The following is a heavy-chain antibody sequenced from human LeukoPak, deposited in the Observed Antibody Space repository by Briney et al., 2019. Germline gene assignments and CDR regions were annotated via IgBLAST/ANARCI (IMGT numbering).Heavy chain of an antibody. Sequence: GESLKISCKGSGYSFTDFWIGWVRQMPGKGLEWMALIYPADSDTRYSPSFQGQVTISADRSTSIAYPQWRSLRASDTAMYYCARSSKTYRGTDHWGQGTLVTVSS. CDR2: IYPADSDT. CDR3: ARSSKTYRGTDH. V-gene: IGHV5-51*01. D-gene: IGHD3-10*01. CDR1: GYSFTDFW. J-gene: IGHJ4*02.